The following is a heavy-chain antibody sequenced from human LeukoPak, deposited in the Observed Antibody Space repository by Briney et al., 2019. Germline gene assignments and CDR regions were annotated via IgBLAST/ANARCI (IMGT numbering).Heavy chain of an antibody. D-gene: IGHD3-10*01. Sequence: ASVKVSCKASGYTFTGYYMHWVRQAPGQGLEWMGWINPNSGGTNYAQKFQGRVTMTRNTSISTAYMELSSLRSEDTAVYYCARVRNYYGSGSYYGYWGQGTLVTVSS. V-gene: IGHV1-2*02. CDR2: INPNSGGT. J-gene: IGHJ4*02. CDR1: GYTFTGYY. CDR3: ARVRNYYGSGSYYGY.